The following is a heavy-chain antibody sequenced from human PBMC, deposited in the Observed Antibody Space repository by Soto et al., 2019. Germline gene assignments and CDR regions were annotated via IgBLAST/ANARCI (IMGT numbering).Heavy chain of an antibody. Sequence: EEQLVESGGGLVQPGGSLRLSCAASGLTFSNHVMNWVRQAPGRGLEWVSSINRDFNTYYADSVKGRFTISRDNAKDSLFLQMNSLRADGTAVYYCVNGDYYVGQGTLVTVSS. CDR1: GLTFSNHV. J-gene: IGHJ4*02. CDR3: VNGDYY. D-gene: IGHD4-17*01. V-gene: IGHV3-48*01. CDR2: INRDFNT.